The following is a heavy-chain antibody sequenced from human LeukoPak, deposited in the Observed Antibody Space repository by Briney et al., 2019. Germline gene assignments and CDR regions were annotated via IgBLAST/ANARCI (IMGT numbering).Heavy chain of an antibody. V-gene: IGHV4-34*01. CDR2: LNHSGST. J-gene: IGHJ6*03. Sequence: PSETLSLTCAVYGGSFSGYFWSWIRQPPGKGLEWIGELNHSGSTNYNPSLKSRVTISVDTSKNQFSLKLSSVTAADTAVYYCAREVRGSSWYRHYYYYMDVWGKGTTVTVSS. CDR1: GGSFSGYF. CDR3: AREVRGSSWYRHYYYYMDV. D-gene: IGHD6-13*01.